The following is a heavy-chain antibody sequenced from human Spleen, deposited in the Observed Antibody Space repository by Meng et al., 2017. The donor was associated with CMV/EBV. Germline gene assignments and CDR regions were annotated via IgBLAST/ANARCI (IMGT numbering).Heavy chain of an antibody. Sequence: GGSLRLSCAACGFTFSDYDIHWVRQATGKGLEWVSPIGTAGDTYYPGSVKGQFTISRDNSKNTLYLQMNSLRAEDTAVYYCAGFRTKATIRQDYYFDYWGQGTLVTVSS. V-gene: IGHV3-13*03. CDR2: IGTAGDT. CDR1: GFTFSDYD. D-gene: IGHD5-24*01. CDR3: AGFRTKATIRQDYYFDY. J-gene: IGHJ4*02.